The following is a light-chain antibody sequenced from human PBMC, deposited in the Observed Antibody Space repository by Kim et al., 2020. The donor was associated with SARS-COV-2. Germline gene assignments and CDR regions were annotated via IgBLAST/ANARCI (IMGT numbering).Light chain of an antibody. J-gene: IGKJ1*01. CDR2: DAS. CDR3: QQYKTYPWT. V-gene: IGKV1-5*01. CDR1: ASVDTW. Sequence: VSVEDRVTITCGASASVDTWLAWYQQKPGKAPKLLIYDASSLESGVPSRCCGSGSAAEFTLTISGLQPVDFATYFCQQYKTYPWTFGQGATVEIK.